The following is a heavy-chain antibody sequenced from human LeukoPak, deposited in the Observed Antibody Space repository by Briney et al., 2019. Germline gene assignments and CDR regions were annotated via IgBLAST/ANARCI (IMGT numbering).Heavy chain of an antibody. J-gene: IGHJ4*02. CDR2: ISVYNANT. V-gene: IGHV1-18*01. CDR3: ARQTFGEDLDY. D-gene: IGHD3-10*01. Sequence: VASVKVSCKPSVYTFTSYGLSWVRQAPGEGLEWMAWISVYNANTKYAQKFQDRVTMTTDTSTSTAYMELRSLRSDDTAVYYCARQTFGEDLDYWGQGTLVTVSS. CDR1: VYTFTSYG.